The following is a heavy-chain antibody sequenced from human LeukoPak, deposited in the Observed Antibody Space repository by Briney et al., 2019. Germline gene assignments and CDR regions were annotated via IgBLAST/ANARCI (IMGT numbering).Heavy chain of an antibody. J-gene: IGHJ4*02. Sequence: GESLKISCKGSGYTFTTYWISRVRQMPGKGLEWMGKIDPSDSYTIYNPSFQGHVTVSSDKSISTAYLQWSSLKDSDTAIYYCARHSSIIGVVERQGQLDYWGQGTLVTVSS. CDR1: GYTFTTYW. D-gene: IGHD3-3*02. CDR2: IDPSDSYT. V-gene: IGHV5-10-1*01. CDR3: ARHSSIIGVVERQGQLDY.